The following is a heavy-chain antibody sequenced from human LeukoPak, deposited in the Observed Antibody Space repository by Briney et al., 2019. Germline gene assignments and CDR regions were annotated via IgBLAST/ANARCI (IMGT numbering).Heavy chain of an antibody. D-gene: IGHD3-16*02. Sequence: PSETLSLTCTVSGGSISRYSLTWIRQPPGPGLEWIGYFHNSRTTSYNPSFTGRVIISVATAMDQISLKLTSVTAADTAVYYCARSHLGLSGWGQGTLVTVAS. CDR1: GGSISRYS. J-gene: IGHJ4*02. CDR3: ARSHLGLSG. CDR2: FHNSRTT. V-gene: IGHV4-59*01.